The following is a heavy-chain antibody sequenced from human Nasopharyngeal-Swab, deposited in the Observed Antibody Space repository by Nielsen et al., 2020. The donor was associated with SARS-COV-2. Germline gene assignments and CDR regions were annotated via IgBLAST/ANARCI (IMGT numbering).Heavy chain of an antibody. CDR1: GGSISSYY. CDR2: IYYSGST. J-gene: IGHJ4*02. V-gene: IGHV4-59*01. D-gene: IGHD6-13*01. CDR3: ARAGIAAAGLNY. Sequence: SETLSLTCTVSGGSISSYYWSWIRQPPGKGLEWIGYIYYSGSTNYNPSLKSRVTISVDTSKNQFSLKLSSVTAADTAVYYCARAGIAAAGLNYWGQGTLVTVSS.